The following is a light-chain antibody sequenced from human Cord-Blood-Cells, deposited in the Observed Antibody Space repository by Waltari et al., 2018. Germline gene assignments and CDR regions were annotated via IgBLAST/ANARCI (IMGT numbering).Light chain of an antibody. CDR1: NIGSKS. J-gene: IGLJ1*01. CDR2: YDS. CDR3: QVWDSSSDHYV. V-gene: IGLV3-21*04. Sequence: SYVLTQPPSVSVAPGKTARITCGGNNIGSKSVHWYQQKPGQAPVLVIYYDSDRPSGIPERFSGSNSWNTATLTISRVEAGDEADYYCQVWDSSSDHYVFGTGTKVTVL.